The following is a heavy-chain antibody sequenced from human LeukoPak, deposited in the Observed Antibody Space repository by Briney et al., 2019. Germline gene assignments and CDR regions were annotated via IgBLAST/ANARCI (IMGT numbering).Heavy chain of an antibody. CDR1: GFSFSSYA. D-gene: IGHD5-18*01. J-gene: IGHJ4*02. CDR3: AKNGGDSYGTGHFDY. Sequence: GGSLRLSCAASGFSFSSYAMTWVRQAPGKGLEWVSAIGGSGAGTYYADSVKGRFTISRDNSKNTLYVQMNSLRAEDTAVYYCAKNGGDSYGTGHFDYLGQGALVTVSS. CDR2: IGGSGAGT. V-gene: IGHV3-23*01.